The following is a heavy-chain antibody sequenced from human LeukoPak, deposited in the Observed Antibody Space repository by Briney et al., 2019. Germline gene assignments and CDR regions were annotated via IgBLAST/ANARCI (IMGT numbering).Heavy chain of an antibody. Sequence: PGGSLRLSCAASGFTFDDYAMHWFRQAPGKGLEWVSGISWNSGSIGYADSVKGRFTISRDNAKNSLYLQMNSLRAEDMALYYCAKGYCSSISCYTDYWGQGTLVTVSS. CDR1: GFTFDDYA. J-gene: IGHJ4*02. V-gene: IGHV3-9*03. CDR2: ISWNSGSI. D-gene: IGHD2-2*02. CDR3: AKGYCSSISCYTDY.